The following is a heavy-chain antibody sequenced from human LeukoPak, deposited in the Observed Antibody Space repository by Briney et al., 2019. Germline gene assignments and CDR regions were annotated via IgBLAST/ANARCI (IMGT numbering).Heavy chain of an antibody. Sequence: GASVKGSCKAAGYIFANYGITWVRQAPGRGLEWMGWISVYSDVSNYAQNFQGRLTMTTDTSTTTAYMELRSLRSDDTAVYYCARGRSSSWFDYWGQGTLVTVSS. CDR3: ARGRSSSWFDY. CDR1: GYIFANYG. V-gene: IGHV1-18*01. D-gene: IGHD6-13*01. CDR2: ISVYSDVS. J-gene: IGHJ4*02.